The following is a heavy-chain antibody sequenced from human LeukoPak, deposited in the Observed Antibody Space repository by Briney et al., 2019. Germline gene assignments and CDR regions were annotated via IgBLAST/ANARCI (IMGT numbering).Heavy chain of an antibody. J-gene: IGHJ4*02. D-gene: IGHD6-13*01. Sequence: PGGTLRLSCAASGFTFSSYGMSWVRQAPGKGLEWVSAITPSGGSTYYADSVKGRFTISRDNSKNTMYLQMNSLRAEDTAVYYCAKGGSSSWDYFDYWGQGTLVTVSS. CDR3: AKGGSSSWDYFDY. CDR2: ITPSGGST. CDR1: GFTFSSYG. V-gene: IGHV3-23*01.